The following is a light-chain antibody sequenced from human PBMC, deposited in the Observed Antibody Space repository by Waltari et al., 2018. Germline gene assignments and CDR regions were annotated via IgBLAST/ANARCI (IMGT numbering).Light chain of an antibody. CDR2: DVS. CDR3: NSYAGSSSWV. CDR1: SSDVGFYNY. V-gene: IGLV2-14*01. J-gene: IGLJ3*02. Sequence: QSALTQPAPGSGSPGPSITISCTGTSSDVGFYNYVSWYQQHPGKAPKLMIYDVSERPSGVSNRFSGSKSGNTASLTISGLQAEDEADYYCNSYAGSSSWVFGGGTKLTVL.